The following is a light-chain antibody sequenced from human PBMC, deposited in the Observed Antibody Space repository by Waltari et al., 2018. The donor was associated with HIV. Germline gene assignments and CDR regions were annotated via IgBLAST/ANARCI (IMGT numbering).Light chain of an antibody. CDR1: SSDVGCYNL. V-gene: IGLV2-23*02. CDR2: EVS. J-gene: IGLJ1*01. Sequence: QSALTQPASVSGSPGQSITLSCTGTSSDVGCYNLVSWYQHHPGKAPKLMIYEVSKRPSGVSNRFSGSKSGNTASLTISGLQAEDEADYYCCSYAGSSSYVFGTGTKVTVL. CDR3: CSYAGSSSYV.